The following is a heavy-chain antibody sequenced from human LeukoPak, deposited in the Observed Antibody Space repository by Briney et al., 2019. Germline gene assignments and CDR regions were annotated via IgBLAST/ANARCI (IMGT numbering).Heavy chain of an antibody. CDR1: GYTFTDYN. CDR3: SVWFGELSH. CDR2: ISPNSGGT. J-gene: IGHJ4*02. V-gene: IGHV1-2*02. D-gene: IGHD3-10*01. Sequence: PGASVKVSCKTSGYTFTDYNIHWVRQAPGQGLEWMGWISPNSGGTNYAQRLQGMVAMTRDTSISTAYMDLSSLKSDDTATYYCSVWFGELSHWGQGTLVTVSS.